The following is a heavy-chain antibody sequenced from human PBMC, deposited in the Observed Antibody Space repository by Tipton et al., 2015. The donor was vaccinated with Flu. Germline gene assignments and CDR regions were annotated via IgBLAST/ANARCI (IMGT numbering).Heavy chain of an antibody. V-gene: IGHV4-61*02. Sequence: TLSLTCTVSGGSISSGSYYWSWIRQPAGKGLEWIGRIYTSGSTNYNPSLKSRVTMSVDTSKNQFSLKLSSVTAADTAVYYCARASFYGSGTLHGMDVWGQGTTVTVSS. CDR2: IYTSGST. CDR1: GGSISSGSYY. CDR3: ARASFYGSGTLHGMDV. D-gene: IGHD3-10*01. J-gene: IGHJ6*02.